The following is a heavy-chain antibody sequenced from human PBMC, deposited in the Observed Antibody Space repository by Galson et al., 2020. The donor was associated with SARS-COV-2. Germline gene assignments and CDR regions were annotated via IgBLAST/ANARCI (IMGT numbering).Heavy chain of an antibody. CDR2: ISYDGSNK. D-gene: IGHD1-26*01. CDR1: GFTFSSYA. J-gene: IGHJ4*02. CDR3: ARESGSSIDY. Sequence: TGGSLRLSCAASGFTFSSYAMHWVRQAPGKGLEWVAVISYDGSNKYYADSVKGRFTISRDNSKNTLYLQMNSLGAEDTAVYYCARESGSSIDYWGQGTLVTVSS. V-gene: IGHV3-30-3*01.